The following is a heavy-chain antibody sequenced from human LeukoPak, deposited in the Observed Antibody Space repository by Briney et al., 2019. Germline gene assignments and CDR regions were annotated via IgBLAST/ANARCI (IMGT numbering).Heavy chain of an antibody. J-gene: IGHJ4*02. CDR2: INPSGGST. D-gene: IGHD7-27*01. Sequence: ASVKVSRKASGYTFTSYYMHWVRQAPGQGLEWMGIINPSGGSTSYAQKFQGRVTMTRDTSTSTVYMELSSLRSEDTAVYYCARDLALGIGQYYFDYWGQGTLVTVSS. V-gene: IGHV1-46*01. CDR1: GYTFTSYY. CDR3: ARDLALGIGQYYFDY.